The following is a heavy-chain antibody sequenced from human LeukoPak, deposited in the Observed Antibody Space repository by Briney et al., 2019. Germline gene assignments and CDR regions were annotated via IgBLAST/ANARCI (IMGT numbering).Heavy chain of an antibody. CDR3: AKTKSGYDFRGDFDY. J-gene: IGHJ4*02. Sequence: PGGSLRLSCAASGFTFSSYAMSWVRQAPGKGLEWVSAISGSGGSTYYADSVKGRFTISRDKSKNTLYLQMNSLRAEDTAVYYCAKTKSGYDFRGDFDYWGQGTLVTVSS. CDR1: GFTFSSYA. D-gene: IGHD5-12*01. CDR2: ISGSGGST. V-gene: IGHV3-23*01.